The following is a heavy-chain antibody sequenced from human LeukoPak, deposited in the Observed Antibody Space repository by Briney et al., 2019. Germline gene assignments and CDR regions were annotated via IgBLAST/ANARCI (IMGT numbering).Heavy chain of an antibody. CDR3: ARDQSMITFGGVIDYYFDY. Sequence: GGSLRLSCAASGFTFSSYWMSWVRQAPGKGLEWVANIKQDGSEKYYVDSVKGRFTISRDNAKNSLYLQMNSLRAEDTAVYYCARDQSMITFGGVIDYYFDYWGQRTLVTVSS. CDR1: GFTFSSYW. D-gene: IGHD3-16*02. V-gene: IGHV3-7*03. CDR2: IKQDGSEK. J-gene: IGHJ4*02.